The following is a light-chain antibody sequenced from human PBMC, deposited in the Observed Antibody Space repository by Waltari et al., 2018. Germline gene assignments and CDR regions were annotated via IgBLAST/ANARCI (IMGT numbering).Light chain of an antibody. CDR1: QRLTKNY. CDR2: GAS. J-gene: IGKJ2*01. Sequence: VLTQSPGPLSLSPGERATLSCRASQRLTKNYLAWYQQKPGQAPRLLIYGASSRAAGIPDRFSGSGSGTDFTLTISRLEPDDFAVYYCQQYGSSIMYTFGQGTKLEIK. V-gene: IGKV3-20*01. CDR3: QQYGSSIMYT.